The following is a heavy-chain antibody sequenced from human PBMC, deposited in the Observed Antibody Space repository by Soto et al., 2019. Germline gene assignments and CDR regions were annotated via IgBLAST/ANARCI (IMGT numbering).Heavy chain of an antibody. CDR3: ARDIVVVVAATRGASDI. CDR1: GYTFTSYG. V-gene: IGHV1-18*04. Sequence: ASVKVSCKASGYTFTSYGISWVRQAPGQGLEWMGWISAYNGNTNYAQKLQGRVTMTTDTSTSTAYMELRSLRSDDTAVYYCARDIVVVVAATRGASDIRGQGTRFT. D-gene: IGHD2-15*01. J-gene: IGHJ3*02. CDR2: ISAYNGNT.